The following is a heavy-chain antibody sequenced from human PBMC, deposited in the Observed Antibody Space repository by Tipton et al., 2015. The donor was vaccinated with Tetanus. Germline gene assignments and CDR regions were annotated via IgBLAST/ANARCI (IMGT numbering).Heavy chain of an antibody. Sequence: QLVQSGAEVKKPGASVKASCKASGYTFTGYYMHWVRQAPGQGLEWMGRINPNSGDTNYAQKFQDRVTMTRDTSISTAYMEVSRLRSDDTVVYYCGREVRGSGWAYCDYWGQGTLVTVSS. CDR2: INPNSGDT. CDR1: GYTFTGYY. CDR3: GREVRGSGWAYCDY. J-gene: IGHJ4*02. D-gene: IGHD6-19*01. V-gene: IGHV1-2*05.